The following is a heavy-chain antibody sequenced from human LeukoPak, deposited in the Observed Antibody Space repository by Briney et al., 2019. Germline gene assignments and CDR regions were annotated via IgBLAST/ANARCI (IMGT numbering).Heavy chain of an antibody. CDR2: FDPEDGET. J-gene: IGHJ3*02. CDR1: GYTLTELS. CDR3: ATAFRPIVVVPAAYAFDI. Sequence: ASVKVSCKVSGYTLTELSMHWVRQAPGEGLEWMGGFDPEDGETIYAQKFQGRVTMTEDTSTDTAYMELSSLRSEDTAVYYCATAFRPIVVVPAAYAFDIWGQGTMVTVSS. V-gene: IGHV1-24*01. D-gene: IGHD2-2*01.